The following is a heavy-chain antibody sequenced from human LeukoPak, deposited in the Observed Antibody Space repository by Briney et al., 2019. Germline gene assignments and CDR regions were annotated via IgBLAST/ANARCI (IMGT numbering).Heavy chain of an antibody. CDR1: GYTLTDYY. D-gene: IGHD5-12*01. CDR2: INPNRGGT. V-gene: IGHV1-2*02. J-gene: IGHJ4*02. Sequence: ASVKVSCKASGYTLTDYYMHWVRQPPGQGRECMGWINPNRGGTNYVQVFEGRVTMNRATSISTAYMELSRLRSDDTAVFYCARGPGGFTGYRGELPDYWGQGTLVTVSS. CDR3: ARGPGGFTGYRGELPDY.